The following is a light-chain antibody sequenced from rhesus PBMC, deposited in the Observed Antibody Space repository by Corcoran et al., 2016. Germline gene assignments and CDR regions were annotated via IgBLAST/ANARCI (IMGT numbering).Light chain of an antibody. Sequence: DIQLTQSPSSLSASVGDRVTITCQASQGISGWLAWYQQKTGKAPKPLICAASRWKNGVPTRFSGSGSGAHFTLTIISLQPEDFATYYCQQHNSYPPTFGGGTKVEIK. CDR3: QQHNSYPPT. V-gene: IGKV1-33*02. CDR2: AAS. CDR1: QGISGW. J-gene: IGKJ4*01.